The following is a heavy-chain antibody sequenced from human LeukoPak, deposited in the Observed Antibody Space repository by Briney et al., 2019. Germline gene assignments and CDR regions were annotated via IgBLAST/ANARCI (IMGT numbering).Heavy chain of an antibody. V-gene: IGHV5-51*01. D-gene: IGHD4-23*01. CDR3: ARPIYGGNSYDAFDI. CDR1: GYSFTSYW. J-gene: IGHJ3*02. Sequence: GESLQISCQGSGYSFTSYWIGWVRQLPGEGLEWMGIISPGDSHTRYSPSFQGLVTISADKSISTAYLQWSSLKASDTAMYYCARPIYGGNSYDAFDIWGQGTMVTVSS. CDR2: ISPGDSHT.